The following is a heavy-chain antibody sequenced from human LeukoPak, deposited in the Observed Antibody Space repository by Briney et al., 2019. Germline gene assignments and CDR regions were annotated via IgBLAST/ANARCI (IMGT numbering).Heavy chain of an antibody. D-gene: IGHD3-10*01. CDR2: IKNDGSEE. J-gene: IGHJ4*02. CDR3: AKAIRGSAVDTGDR. CDR1: GFTFSSYW. Sequence: PGGSLRLSCAASGFTFSSYWMRWVRQAPGKGQEGVANIKNDGSEEYYVDSVKGRFTISRDNAKNSLFLQMNSLTVEDTAVYYCAKAIRGSAVDTGDRWGQGTLVTVSS. V-gene: IGHV3-7*01.